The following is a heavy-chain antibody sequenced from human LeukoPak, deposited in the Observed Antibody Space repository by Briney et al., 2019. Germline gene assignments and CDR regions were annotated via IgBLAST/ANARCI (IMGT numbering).Heavy chain of an antibody. CDR2: IYYTGNT. CDR1: GGSISY. CDR3: ARTGGTSSPFLDY. Sequence: SETLSLTCTVSGGSISYWGWIRQPPGKGLEWIGTIYYTGNTYYNPSLKSRLTMSLDTSQGQASLQLSSVTAADTAVYYCARTGGTSSPFLDYWGQGTLVTVSS. J-gene: IGHJ4*02. V-gene: IGHV4-39*01. D-gene: IGHD6-6*01.